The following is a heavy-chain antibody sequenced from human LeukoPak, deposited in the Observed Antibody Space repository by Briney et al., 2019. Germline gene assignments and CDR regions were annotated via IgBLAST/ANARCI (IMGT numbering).Heavy chain of an antibody. CDR1: GGSISSGSYY. J-gene: IGHJ4*02. V-gene: IGHV4-61*02. CDR3: AREAPGYDLGY. Sequence: SETLSLTCTVSGGSISSGSYYWSWIRQPAGKGLEWIGRIYTSGSTNYNPSLKSRVTISVDTSKNQFSLKLSSVTAADTAVYYCAREAPGYDLGYWGQGALVTVSS. CDR2: IYTSGST. D-gene: IGHD3-3*01.